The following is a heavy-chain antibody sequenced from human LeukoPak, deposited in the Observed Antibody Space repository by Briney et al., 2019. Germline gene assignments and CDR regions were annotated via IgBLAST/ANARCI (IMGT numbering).Heavy chain of an antibody. D-gene: IGHD3-9*01. J-gene: IGHJ4*02. V-gene: IGHV1-18*01. CDR2: ISAYNGNT. CDR3: ARDYDILTGYYKDAWWVELDY. CDR1: GYTFTSYG. Sequence: ASVKVSCKASGYTFTSYGISWVRHAPGQGLEWMGWISAYNGNTNYAQKFQVRVTMTTDTSTSTAYMELRSLRSDDTAIYYCARDYDILTGYYKDAWWVELDYWGQGTLVTVSS.